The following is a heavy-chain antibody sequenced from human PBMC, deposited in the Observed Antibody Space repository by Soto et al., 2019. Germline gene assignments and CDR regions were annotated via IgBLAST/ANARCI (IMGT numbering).Heavy chain of an antibody. D-gene: IGHD2-2*01. CDR2: IYYSGSA. Sequence: QLQLQESGPGLVKPSETLSLTCSVSGGSISSVSYYWGWIRQPPGKGLEWIGSIYYSGSAYYSPSLKSRVTMSVDTSKNQLSLELRSVTAADTAVYYCARLHCNSPNCVPLDPWGQGTQVTVSS. V-gene: IGHV4-39*01. CDR3: ARLHCNSPNCVPLDP. CDR1: GGSISSVSYY. J-gene: IGHJ5*02.